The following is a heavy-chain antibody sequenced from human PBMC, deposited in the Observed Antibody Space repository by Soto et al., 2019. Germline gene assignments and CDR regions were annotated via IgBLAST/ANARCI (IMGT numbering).Heavy chain of an antibody. Sequence: GESLKISCKGSVYSFTTYWIAWVRQMPGKGLECMGIIYPGDSDTRYSPPFQGQVTISADKSINTAYLQWSSLKASDSAIYYCARPFDTSGWYDHWGQGTLVTVSS. V-gene: IGHV5-51*01. D-gene: IGHD6-19*01. J-gene: IGHJ5*02. CDR2: IYPGDSDT. CDR3: ARPFDTSGWYDH. CDR1: VYSFTTYW.